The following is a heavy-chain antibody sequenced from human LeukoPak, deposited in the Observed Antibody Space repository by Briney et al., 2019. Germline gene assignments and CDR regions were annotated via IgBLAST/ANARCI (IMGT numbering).Heavy chain of an antibody. D-gene: IGHD6-19*01. J-gene: IGHJ6*02. Sequence: GASVKVSCKASGYTFTYRYLHWVRQAPGQALEWMGWINTNTGNPTYAQGFTGRFVFSLDTSVSTAYLQISSLKAEDTAVYYCARDLMWSSGWHPNYYYGMDVWGQGTTVTVSS. V-gene: IGHV7-4-1*02. CDR1: GYTFTYRY. CDR2: INTNTGNP. CDR3: ARDLMWSSGWHPNYYYGMDV.